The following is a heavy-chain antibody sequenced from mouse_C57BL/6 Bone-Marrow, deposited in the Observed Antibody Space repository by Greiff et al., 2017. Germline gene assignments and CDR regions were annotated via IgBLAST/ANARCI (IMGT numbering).Heavy chain of an antibody. CDR3: TRLSISLDY. CDR1: GFTIKDYY. D-gene: IGHD2-3*01. J-gene: IGHJ4*01. CDR2: IDPENGDT. Sequence: EVQLVESGAELVRPGASVKLSCTASGFTIKDYYMHWVKQTPEQGLEWIGWIDPENGDTEYASKFQGKATITADTSSNTAYLQLSSLTSEDTAVYYCTRLSISLDYWGQGTSLTVSS. V-gene: IGHV14-4*01.